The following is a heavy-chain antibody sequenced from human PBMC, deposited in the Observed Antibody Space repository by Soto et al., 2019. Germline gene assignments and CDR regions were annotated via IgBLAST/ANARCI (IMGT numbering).Heavy chain of an antibody. D-gene: IGHD1-1*01. CDR2: INGNGWNT. Sequence: GGSLRLSCAASGFTFSSHAMSWVRQAPGGGLEWVSDINGNGWNTKYADSVKGRFTISRDNSKNTLNLQMNSLRAEDTAVYFCAKEPPGTDNYFDYWGQGTLVTVSS. CDR3: AKEPPGTDNYFDY. J-gene: IGHJ4*02. CDR1: GFTFSSHA. V-gene: IGHV3-23*01.